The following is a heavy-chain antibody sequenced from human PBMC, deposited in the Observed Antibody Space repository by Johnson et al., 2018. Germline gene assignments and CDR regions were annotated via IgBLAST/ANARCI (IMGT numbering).Heavy chain of an antibody. CDR1: GFTFSSYG. J-gene: IGHJ3*02. CDR2: ISYDGSNK. Sequence: QVQLVQSGGGVVQPGRSLRLSCAASGFTFSSYGMHWVRQAPGKGLEWVAAISYDGSNKYYVDSVTGRFTISSDNSKNTIYLQMNSLRTEDTAVYYCARASGDRDAFDIWGQGTMVTVSS. V-gene: IGHV3-30*03. D-gene: IGHD2-21*01. CDR3: ARASGDRDAFDI.